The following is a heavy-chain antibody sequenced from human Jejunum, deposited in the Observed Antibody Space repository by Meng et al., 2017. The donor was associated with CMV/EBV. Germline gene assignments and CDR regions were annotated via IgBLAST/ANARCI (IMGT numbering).Heavy chain of an antibody. CDR2: ISYDGSKT. D-gene: IGHD2-2*01. CDR1: GRNFNRYG. Sequence: GRNFNRYGMHWVRQAPGKGLEWVATISYDGSKTYYRESVRGRFAILRDNSKNTLVLQLNSLRTDDTAVYYCAAEYQLLNAPYYEYWGQGTLVTVSS. CDR3: AAEYQLLNAPYYEY. J-gene: IGHJ4*02. V-gene: IGHV3-30*10.